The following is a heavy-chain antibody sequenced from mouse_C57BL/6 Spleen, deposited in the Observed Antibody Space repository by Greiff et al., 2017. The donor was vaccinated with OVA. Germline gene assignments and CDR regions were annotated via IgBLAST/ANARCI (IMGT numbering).Heavy chain of an antibody. CDR3: AIGTGLGWFAY. CDR1: GYTFTSYW. V-gene: IGHV1-74*01. CDR2: IHPSDSDT. D-gene: IGHD4-1*01. J-gene: IGHJ3*01. Sequence: VKLQQPGAELVKPGASVKVSCKASGYTFTSYWMHWVKQRPGQGLEWIGRIHPSDSDTNYNQKFKGKATLTVDKSSSTAYMQLSSLTSEDSAVYYCAIGTGLGWFAYWGQGTLVTVSA.